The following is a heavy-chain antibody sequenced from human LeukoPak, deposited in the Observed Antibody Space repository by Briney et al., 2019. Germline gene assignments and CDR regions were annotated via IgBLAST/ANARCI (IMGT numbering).Heavy chain of an antibody. V-gene: IGHV5-51*01. CDR2: IYADDSDT. Sequence: RGESLKISCKGSGYSFNSYWIAWVRQLPGKGLEWMGIIYADDSDTRYSPSFQGQVIISADKSISTAYLHWSSLKASDTAMYYCARVTNRDGFNNYGFDYWGQGSLVTVSS. D-gene: IGHD5-24*01. CDR3: ARVTNRDGFNNYGFDY. J-gene: IGHJ4*02. CDR1: GYSFNSYW.